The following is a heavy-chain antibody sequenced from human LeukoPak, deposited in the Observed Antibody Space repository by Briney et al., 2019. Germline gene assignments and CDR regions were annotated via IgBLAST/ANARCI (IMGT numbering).Heavy chain of an antibody. Sequence: GESLKISCKGSGYNFINRWIGWVRQMPGKGLEWMGIVFPSDSDTRYSPSFQGQVTISADKSISTAYLQWSSLKASDTAVYYCARVAGGYDAFDLWGQGTMVTVSS. D-gene: IGHD5-12*01. CDR1: GYNFINRW. J-gene: IGHJ3*01. CDR2: VFPSDSDT. CDR3: ARVAGGYDAFDL. V-gene: IGHV5-51*01.